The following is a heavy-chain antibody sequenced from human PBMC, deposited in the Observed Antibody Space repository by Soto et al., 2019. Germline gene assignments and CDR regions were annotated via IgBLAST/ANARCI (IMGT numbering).Heavy chain of an antibody. CDR3: VRRSPEDAFDI. V-gene: IGHV4-30-2*01. CDR2: IYEGGNT. CDR1: GGSIISDGYS. J-gene: IGHJ3*02. Sequence: QLQLQESGSGLVKPSQTLSLTCAVSGGSIISDGYSWSWIRQPPVKGLQWIGHIYEGGNTYYTPSLESRVAISTDKSKNQFSLRLSSVTAADTAVYYCVRRSPEDAFDIWGQGTMVTVSP.